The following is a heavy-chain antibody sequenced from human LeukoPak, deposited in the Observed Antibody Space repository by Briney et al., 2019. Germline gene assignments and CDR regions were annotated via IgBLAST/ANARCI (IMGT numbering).Heavy chain of an antibody. J-gene: IGHJ4*02. V-gene: IGHV3-30*03. CDR2: ISYDGSNK. CDR1: GFTFSSYG. CDR3: ACGDYFDY. Sequence: PGRSLRLSCAASGFTFSSYGMHWVRQAPGEGLEWVAVISYDGSNKYYADSVKGRFTISRDNSKNTLYLQMNSLRAEDTAVYYCACGDYFDYWGQGTLVTVSS.